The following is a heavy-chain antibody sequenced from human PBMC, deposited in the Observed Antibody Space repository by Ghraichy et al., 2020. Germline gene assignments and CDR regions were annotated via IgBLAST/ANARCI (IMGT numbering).Heavy chain of an antibody. J-gene: IGHJ6*02. CDR2: ISSSSSTI. Sequence: LSLTCAASGFTFSSYSMNWVRQAPGKGLEWVSYISSSSSTIYYADSVKGRFTISRDNAKNSLYLQMNSLRAEDTAVYYCARESGYSSSWDYYYYGMDVWGQGTTVTVSS. CDR1: GFTFSSYS. D-gene: IGHD6-13*01. V-gene: IGHV3-48*01. CDR3: ARESGYSSSWDYYYYGMDV.